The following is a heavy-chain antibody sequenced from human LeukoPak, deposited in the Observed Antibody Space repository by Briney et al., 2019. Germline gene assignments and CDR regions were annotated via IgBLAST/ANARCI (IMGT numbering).Heavy chain of an antibody. CDR1: GYTFTSYY. J-gene: IGHJ4*02. D-gene: IGHD3-22*01. CDR2: IHPSGGST. CDR3: ARDPMIVVVTPGYYFDY. Sequence: ASAKVSCKASGYTFTSYYMHWVRQAPGQGREWRGLIHPSGGSTSYAQKFQGRVTMTRDTSTSTVYMELRSLRSEDTAVYYCARDPMIVVVTPGYYFDYWGQGTLVTVSS. V-gene: IGHV1-46*01.